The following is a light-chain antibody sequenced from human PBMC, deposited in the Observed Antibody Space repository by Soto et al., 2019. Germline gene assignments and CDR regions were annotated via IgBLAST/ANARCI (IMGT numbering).Light chain of an antibody. CDR1: QSLLNSSW. CDR3: QHYNSCPEA. V-gene: IGKV1-5*03. J-gene: IGKJ1*01. CDR2: KAS. Sequence: DIVMTQSPLSLPVTPGEPASISRRSSQSLLNSSWLAWYQQKPGQAPKXXIYKASTLKSGVPSRFSGSGSGTEFTRTISSLQPDDLATYYCQHYNSCPEAFGQGTKVDI.